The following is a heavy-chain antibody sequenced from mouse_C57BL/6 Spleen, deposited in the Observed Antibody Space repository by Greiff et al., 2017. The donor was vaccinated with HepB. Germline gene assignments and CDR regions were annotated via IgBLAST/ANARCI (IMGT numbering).Heavy chain of an antibody. J-gene: IGHJ3*01. CDR3: ARSGGYYDYDEGFAY. D-gene: IGHD2-4*01. CDR1: GYTFTSYW. CDR2: IYPSDSET. V-gene: IGHV1-61*01. Sequence: QVQLQQPGAELVRPGSSVKLSCKASGYTFTSYWMDWVKQRPGQGLEWIGNIYPSDSETHYNQKFKDKATLTVDKSSSTAYMQLSSLTSEDSAVYYCARSGGYYDYDEGFAYWGQGTLVTVSA.